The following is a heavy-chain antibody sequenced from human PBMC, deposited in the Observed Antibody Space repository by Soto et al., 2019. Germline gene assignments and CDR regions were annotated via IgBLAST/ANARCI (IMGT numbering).Heavy chain of an antibody. J-gene: IGHJ3*02. V-gene: IGHV4-61*01. CDR3: ASVSPLYYDSSGYYGAFDI. CDR1: GGSVSSGSYY. CDR2: IYYSGST. D-gene: IGHD3-22*01. Sequence: PSETLSRTCPVSGGSVSSGSYYWSWIRQPPGKVLEWIGYIYYSGSTNYNPSLKSRVTISVDTSKNQFSLKLSSGTAADTAVYYCASVSPLYYDSSGYYGAFDIWGQGTMVTVS.